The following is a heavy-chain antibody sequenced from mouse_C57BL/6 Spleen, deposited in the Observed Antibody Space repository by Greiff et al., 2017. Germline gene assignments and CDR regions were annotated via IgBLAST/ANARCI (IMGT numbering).Heavy chain of an antibody. CDR2: IYPGDGDT. Sequence: VQLQQSGPELVKPGASVKISCKASGYAFSSSWMNWVKQRPGKGLEWIGRIYPGDGDTNYNGKFKGKATLTADKSSSPAYMQLSSLTSEDSAVYFCARNYGSSYGYAMDYWGQGTSVTVSS. CDR1: GYAFSSSW. D-gene: IGHD1-1*01. CDR3: ARNYGSSYGYAMDY. J-gene: IGHJ4*01. V-gene: IGHV1-82*01.